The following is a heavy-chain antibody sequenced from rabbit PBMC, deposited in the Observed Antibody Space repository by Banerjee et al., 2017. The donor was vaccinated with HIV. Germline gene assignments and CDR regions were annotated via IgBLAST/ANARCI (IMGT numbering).Heavy chain of an antibody. CDR2: IYSSSGST. D-gene: IGHD4-1*01. V-gene: IGHV1S45*01. CDR3: ARGYNGGAGDLNL. Sequence: QAQLEESGGALVQPEGPLTLTCTASGFSFSSSNSICWVRQDPGKGLEWIACIYSSSGSTYYASWAKGRFTISKTSSTTVTLQVTSLTAADTATYFCARGYNGGAGDLNLWGQGTLVTVS. J-gene: IGHJ4*01. CDR1: GFSFSSSNS.